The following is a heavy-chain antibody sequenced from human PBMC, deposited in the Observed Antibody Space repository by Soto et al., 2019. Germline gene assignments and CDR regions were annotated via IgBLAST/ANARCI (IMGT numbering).Heavy chain of an antibody. CDR2: IYTSGST. D-gene: IGHD6-13*01. V-gene: IGHV4-4*07. J-gene: IGHJ4*02. CDR3: ASLQVPGNFDY. Sequence: LSLTCTASGGSISSYYWSWIRQPAGKGLEWIGRIYTSGSTNYNPSLKSRVTKSVDTSKNQFSLKLSALTAADTAMYYCASLQVPGNFDYWGQGTLVTVSS. CDR1: GGSISSYY.